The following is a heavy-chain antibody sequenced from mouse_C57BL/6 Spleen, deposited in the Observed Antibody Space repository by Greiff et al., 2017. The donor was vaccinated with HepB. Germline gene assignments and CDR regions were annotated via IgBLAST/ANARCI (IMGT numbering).Heavy chain of an antibody. CDR3: ASYYGSSYY. CDR2: IDPSDSYT. V-gene: IGHV1-50*01. J-gene: IGHJ2*01. CDR1: GYTFTSYW. D-gene: IGHD1-1*01. Sequence: QVQLKQPGAELVKPGASVKLSCKASGYTFTSYWMQWVKQRPGQGLEWIGEIDPSDSYTNYNQKFKGKATLTVDTSSSTAYMQLSSLTSEDSAVYYCASYYGSSYYWGQGTTLTVSS.